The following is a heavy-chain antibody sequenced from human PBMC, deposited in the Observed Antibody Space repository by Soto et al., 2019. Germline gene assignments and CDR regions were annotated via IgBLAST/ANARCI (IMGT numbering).Heavy chain of an antibody. V-gene: IGHV5-51*01. CDR1: GYSFTSYW. J-gene: IGHJ3*02. Sequence: SLKISCKGSGYSFTSYWTGWVRQMPGKGLEWMGIIYPGDSDTRYSPSFQGQVTISADKSISTAYLQWSSLKASDTAMYYCASLGYCSGGSCDESHDAFDIWGQGTMVTVSS. CDR2: IYPGDSDT. CDR3: ASLGYCSGGSCDESHDAFDI. D-gene: IGHD2-15*01.